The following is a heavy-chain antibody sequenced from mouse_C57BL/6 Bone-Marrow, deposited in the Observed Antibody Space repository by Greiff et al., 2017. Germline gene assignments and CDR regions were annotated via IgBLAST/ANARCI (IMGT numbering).Heavy chain of an antibody. J-gene: IGHJ1*03. D-gene: IGHD1-1*01. CDR2: ISSGGSYT. V-gene: IGHV5-6*02. CDR1: GFTFSSYG. CDR3: ARHPAVVNPDDV. Sequence: DVKLVESGGDLVKPGGSLKLSCAASGFTFSSYGLSWVRQTPDKRLEWVATISSGGSYTYYPDRVKGRLTISRDNAKNTLYLQMSSLKSADTAMYYCARHPAVVNPDDVWGTGTTVTVSS.